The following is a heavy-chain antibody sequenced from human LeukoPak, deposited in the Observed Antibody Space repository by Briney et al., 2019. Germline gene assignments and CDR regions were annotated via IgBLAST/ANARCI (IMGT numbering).Heavy chain of an antibody. J-gene: IGHJ5*02. CDR3: ARGLPWAAAEQFDP. CDR1: GGSFSGYY. Sequence: SETLSLTCAVYGGSFSGYYWSWIRQPPGKGLEWIGEINHSGSTNYNPSLKSRVTISVDTSKNQFSLKLSSVTAADTAVYYCARGLPWAAAEQFDPWGQGTLVTVSS. D-gene: IGHD6-13*01. V-gene: IGHV4-34*01. CDR2: INHSGST.